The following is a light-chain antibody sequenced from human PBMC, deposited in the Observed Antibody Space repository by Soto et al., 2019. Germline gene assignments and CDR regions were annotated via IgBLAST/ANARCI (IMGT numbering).Light chain of an antibody. CDR3: HQYGSSPPYT. V-gene: IGKV3-20*01. J-gene: IGKJ2*01. CDR2: GSS. Sequence: EVVLTQSPGTLSLSPGERATLSCRASQNIKDKYLAWYQQRPGQAPRLLIYGSSDRATGIPDRFSGSGSGTDCTLTISRLEPEDFAVSYCHQYGSSPPYTFGQGTKLEI. CDR1: QNIKDKY.